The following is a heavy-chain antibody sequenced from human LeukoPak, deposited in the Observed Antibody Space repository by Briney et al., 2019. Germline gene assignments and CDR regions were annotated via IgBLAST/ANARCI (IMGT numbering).Heavy chain of an antibody. CDR2: INSDGSST. J-gene: IGHJ4*02. CDR3: AKAGAYDYVRYYFDY. V-gene: IGHV3-74*01. D-gene: IGHD3-16*01. Sequence: PGGSLRLSCAASGFTFSSYWMHWVRQAPGKGLVWVSRINSDGSSTSYADSVKGRFTISRDNAKNTLYLQMNSLRAEDTAVYYCAKAGAYDYVRYYFDYWGQGTLVTVSS. CDR1: GFTFSSYW.